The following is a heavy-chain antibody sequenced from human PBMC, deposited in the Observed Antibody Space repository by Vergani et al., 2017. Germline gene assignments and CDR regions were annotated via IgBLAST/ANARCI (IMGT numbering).Heavy chain of an antibody. CDR2: IDPSDSYT. D-gene: IGHD6-19*01. J-gene: IGHJ6*02. Sequence: EVQLVQSGAEVKKPGESLRISCKGSGYSFTRYWISWVRQMPGKGLEWMGRIDPSDSYTNYSPSFQGHVTISADKSISTVYLQWSSLKASDTAMYYCARQVAVAGKWWGPYYYYGMDVWGQGTTVTVSS. CDR3: ARQVAVAGKWWGPYYYYGMDV. CDR1: GYSFTRYW. V-gene: IGHV5-10-1*01.